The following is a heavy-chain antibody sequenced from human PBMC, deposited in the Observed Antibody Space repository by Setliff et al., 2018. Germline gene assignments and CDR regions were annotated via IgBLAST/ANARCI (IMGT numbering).Heavy chain of an antibody. CDR3: ARRGQVTMVRGVTAPASYYYYYMDV. J-gene: IGHJ6*03. V-gene: IGHV4-61*02. CDR2: IYTTWST. Sequence: SETLSLTCTVSGGSVGNSYYYWSWIRQPAGKGLEWIGRIYTTWSTNYNPSLRSRVSISLDTSKSQFFLKLDSVTAADTAVYYCARRGQVTMVRGVTAPASYYYYYMDVWGKGTTVTVSS. CDR1: GGSVGNSYYY. D-gene: IGHD3-10*01.